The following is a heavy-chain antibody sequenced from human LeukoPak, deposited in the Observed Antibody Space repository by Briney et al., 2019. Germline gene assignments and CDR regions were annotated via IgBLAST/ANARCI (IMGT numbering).Heavy chain of an antibody. CDR2: IYNGGDT. CDR1: GFAVISNY. CDR3: VRDRGPPLYSGSFPFDH. V-gene: IGHV3-66*01. D-gene: IGHD1-26*01. Sequence: PGGSLRLSCAASGFAVISNYMSWVRQAPGKGLEWVSVIYNGGDTYYADSVKGRFIILRDNSKNRVFLHMNSLGVEDTAVYYCVRDRGPPLYSGSFPFDHWGQGTLVTVSS. J-gene: IGHJ4*02.